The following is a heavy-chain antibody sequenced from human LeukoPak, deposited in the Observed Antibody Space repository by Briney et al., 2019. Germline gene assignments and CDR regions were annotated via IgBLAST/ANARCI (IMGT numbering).Heavy chain of an antibody. CDR2: IYYSGST. D-gene: IGHD3-3*01. CDR1: GGSISSGGYY. Sequence: PSETLSLTCTVSGGSISSGGYYWRWIRQHPGKGLEWIGYIYYSGSTYYNPSLKSRVTISVDTSKNQFSLKLSSVTAADTAVYYCARDQYDFWSGYYPSGMDVWGQGTTVTVSS. CDR3: ARDQYDFWSGYYPSGMDV. J-gene: IGHJ6*02. V-gene: IGHV4-31*03.